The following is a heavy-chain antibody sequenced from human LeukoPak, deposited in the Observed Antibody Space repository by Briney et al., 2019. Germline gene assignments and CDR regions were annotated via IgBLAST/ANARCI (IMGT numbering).Heavy chain of an antibody. D-gene: IGHD3-10*01. V-gene: IGHV4-39*07. CDR2: IYYSGST. CDR3: ARELCGSGSSYYYYYMDV. J-gene: IGHJ6*03. CDR1: GGSISSSSYY. Sequence: SETLSLTCTVSGGSISSSSYYWGWIRQPPGKGLEWIGSIYYSGSTYYNPSLKSRVTISVDTSKNQFSLQLNSVTPEDTAVYYCARELCGSGSSYYYYYMDVWGKGTTVTISS.